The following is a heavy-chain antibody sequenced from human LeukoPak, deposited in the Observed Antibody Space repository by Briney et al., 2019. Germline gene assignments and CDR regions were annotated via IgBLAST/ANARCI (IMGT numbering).Heavy chain of an antibody. Sequence: GGSLRLSCAASGFTFNNYAMSWVRQAPGKGLEWVSAISGSGGSTYYADSVKGRFTISRDNSKNTLYLQMNSLRAEDTAVYYCAKLSSGWYGFGYFQHWGQGTLVTVSS. CDR1: GFTFNNYA. J-gene: IGHJ1*01. D-gene: IGHD6-19*01. CDR2: ISGSGGST. CDR3: AKLSSGWYGFGYFQH. V-gene: IGHV3-23*01.